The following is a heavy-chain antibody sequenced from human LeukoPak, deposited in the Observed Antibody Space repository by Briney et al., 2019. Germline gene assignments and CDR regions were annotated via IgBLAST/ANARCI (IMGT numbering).Heavy chain of an antibody. CDR1: GGSISSYY. D-gene: IGHD3-3*01. Sequence: SETLSLTCTVSGGSISSYYWSWIRQPAGKGLEWIGRISPSGNTNYSPSLKRRVTLSLGTSKNQLSLRLTSVTAADTAVYYCARDETRITIFGVVISVWLDPWGPGTLVTVSS. CDR3: ARDETRITIFGVVISVWLDP. J-gene: IGHJ5*02. CDR2: ISPSGNT. V-gene: IGHV4-4*07.